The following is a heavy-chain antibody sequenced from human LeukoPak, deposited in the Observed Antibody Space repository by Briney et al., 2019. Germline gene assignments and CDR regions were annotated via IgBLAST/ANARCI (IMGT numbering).Heavy chain of an antibody. J-gene: IGHJ4*02. Sequence: GGSLRLSCAASGFTFSSYVMNWVRQAPGKGLEWVAVISYDGSNKYYADSVKGRFTISRDNSKNTLFVKMSSLRAEDRAVYYCARGEYYYDTSSYFDYWGQGTLVTVSS. D-gene: IGHD3-22*01. CDR1: GFTFSSYV. V-gene: IGHV3-30*03. CDR2: ISYDGSNK. CDR3: ARGEYYYDTSSYFDY.